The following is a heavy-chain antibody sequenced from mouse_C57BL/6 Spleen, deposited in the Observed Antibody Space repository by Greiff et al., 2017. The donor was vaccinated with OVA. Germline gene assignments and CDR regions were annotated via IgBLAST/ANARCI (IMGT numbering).Heavy chain of an antibody. Sequence: VQLQQPGAELVMPGASVKLSCKASGYTFTSYWMHRVKQRPGQGLEWIGEIDPSDSYTNYNQKFKGKSTLTVDKSSSTAYMQLSSLTSEDSAVYYCARFGPYWYFDVWGTGTTVTVSS. V-gene: IGHV1-69*01. CDR1: GYTFTSYW. CDR3: ARFGPYWYFDV. J-gene: IGHJ1*03. CDR2: IDPSDSYT.